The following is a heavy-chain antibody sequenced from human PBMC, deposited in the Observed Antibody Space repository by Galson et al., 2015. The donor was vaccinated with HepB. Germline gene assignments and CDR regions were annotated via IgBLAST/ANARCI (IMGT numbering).Heavy chain of an antibody. CDR2: INPNSGGT. V-gene: IGHV1-2*04. J-gene: IGHJ6*02. Sequence: SVKVSCKASGYTFTGYYMHWVRQAPGQGLEWMGWINPNSGGTNYAQKFQGWVTMTRDTSISTAYMELSRLRSDDTAVYYCARDFGFTIFGYGMDVWGQGTTVTVSS. D-gene: IGHD3-9*01. CDR3: ARDFGFTIFGYGMDV. CDR1: GYTFTGYY.